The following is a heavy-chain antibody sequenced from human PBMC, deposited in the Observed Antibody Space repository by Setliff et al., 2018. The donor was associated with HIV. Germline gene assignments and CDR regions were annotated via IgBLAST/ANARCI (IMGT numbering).Heavy chain of an antibody. J-gene: IGHJ5*02. D-gene: IGHD6-19*01. V-gene: IGHV4-34*01. CDR3: ARGRAEYVAVAVMGSWFDP. CDR2: IISSGST. CDR1: GGSFSGYY. Sequence: PSETLSLTCAVYGGSFSGYYWSWIRQPPGKGLKWIGEIISSGSTNYNPSLKSRVTISVDTSKNQISLRLNSLTAADTAVYYCARGRAEYVAVAVMGSWFDPWGQGTLVTVSS.